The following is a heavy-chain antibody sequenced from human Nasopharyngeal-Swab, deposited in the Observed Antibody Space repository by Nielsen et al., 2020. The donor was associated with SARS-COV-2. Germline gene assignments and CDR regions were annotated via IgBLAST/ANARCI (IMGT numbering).Heavy chain of an antibody. V-gene: IGHV1-3*01. CDR1: GDTFTKYA. CDR2: INAANSKT. CDR3: ASSNDFWTGYPEYFQR. Sequence: ASVKVSCKASGDTFTKYAIHWVRQAPGQRLEWMGWINAANSKTKYSQRFQARVTFTRDTSASTAYMELSSLTSEDTAVYYWASSNDFWTGYPEYFQRWGQGTLVTVSS. D-gene: IGHD3/OR15-3a*01. J-gene: IGHJ1*01.